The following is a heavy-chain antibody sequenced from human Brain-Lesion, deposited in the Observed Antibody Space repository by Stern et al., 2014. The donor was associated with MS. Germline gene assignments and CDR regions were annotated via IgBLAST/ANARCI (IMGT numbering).Heavy chain of an antibody. V-gene: IGHV4-4*02. CDR1: GGSISSSNW. Sequence: QVQLGQSGPGLVKPSGTLSLTCAVSGGSISSSNWWGWVRQSPGKGLEWIGESDHSGSTIYNPSPKRRVTVSVTKSKKRFSLHLRSVPAADTAVYFCARFPASRPHVFDSWGQGTLVTVSS. CDR3: ARFPASRPHVFDS. CDR2: SDHSGST. J-gene: IGHJ4*02. D-gene: IGHD6-13*01.